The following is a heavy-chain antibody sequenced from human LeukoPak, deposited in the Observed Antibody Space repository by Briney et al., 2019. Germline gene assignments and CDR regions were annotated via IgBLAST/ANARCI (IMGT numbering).Heavy chain of an antibody. V-gene: IGHV3-74*03. Sequence: GGSPRLSCAASGFTFSSYSMNWVRQAPGKGLVWVSRVSDDGSTTTYADSVKGRFTISRDNAKNTLYLQMNSLRPEDTAVYYCVRHNAARAFDIWGQGTMVIVSS. CDR2: VSDDGSTT. CDR1: GFTFSSYS. J-gene: IGHJ3*02. CDR3: VRHNAARAFDI. D-gene: IGHD1-1*01.